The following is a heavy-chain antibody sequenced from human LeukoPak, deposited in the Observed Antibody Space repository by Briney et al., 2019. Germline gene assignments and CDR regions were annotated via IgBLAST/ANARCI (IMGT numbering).Heavy chain of an antibody. CDR1: GGSISSSSYY. CDR2: GYYSGSI. J-gene: IGHJ4*02. D-gene: IGHD6-13*01. V-gene: IGHV4-39*01. Sequence: SETLSLTCTVSGGSISSSSYYWGWIRQPPGKGLEWIGSGYYSGSIYYNPSLETRVTISVDTSKNQFSLKLSSVTAADTAVYYCARGMTAAAGTGVDYWGQGTLVTVSS. CDR3: ARGMTAAAGTGVDY.